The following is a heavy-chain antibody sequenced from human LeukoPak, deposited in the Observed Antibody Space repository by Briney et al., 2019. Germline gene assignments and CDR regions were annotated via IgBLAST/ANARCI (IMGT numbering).Heavy chain of an antibody. J-gene: IGHJ4*02. CDR2: IIPIFGTA. Sequence: GSSVKVSCKASGGTFSSYAISWVRQAPGQGLEWMGGIIPIFGTANYAQKFQGRVTITADESTSTAYMELSSLRSEDTAMYYCARGPTTVVTLYYFDYWGQGTPVTVSS. D-gene: IGHD4-23*01. V-gene: IGHV1-69*01. CDR3: ARGPTTVVTLYYFDY. CDR1: GGTFSSYA.